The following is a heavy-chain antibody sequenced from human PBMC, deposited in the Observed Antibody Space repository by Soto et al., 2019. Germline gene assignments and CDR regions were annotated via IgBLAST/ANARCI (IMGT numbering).Heavy chain of an antibody. CDR1: GESINTEGYY. Sequence: QVQLQESGPGLVKPSQTLSLTCTVSGESINTEGYYWTWIRQHPAKGLEWIGFIYHTGGTYYNPSLKSRVTMSLDTSKNQFSLHLSSVTAADTAVYYCARVNWGGAAYWGQGTLVTVSS. CDR2: IYHTGGT. D-gene: IGHD7-27*01. J-gene: IGHJ4*02. V-gene: IGHV4-31*02. CDR3: ARVNWGGAAY.